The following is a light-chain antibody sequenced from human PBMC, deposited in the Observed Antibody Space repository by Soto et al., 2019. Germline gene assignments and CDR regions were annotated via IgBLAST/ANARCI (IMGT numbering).Light chain of an antibody. CDR3: MQSIQLYT. J-gene: IGKJ2*01. CDR2: MAS. Sequence: DIVMTQSPFSLPVTPGEPASISCRSSQSLLNSKGYNYLDWYLQKPGQSPQLLIYMASTRASGVPDRFSGSGSGTDFTLKISRVEAEDVGVYYCMQSIQLYTFGQGTKLEIK. V-gene: IGKV2-28*01. CDR1: QSLLNSKGYNY.